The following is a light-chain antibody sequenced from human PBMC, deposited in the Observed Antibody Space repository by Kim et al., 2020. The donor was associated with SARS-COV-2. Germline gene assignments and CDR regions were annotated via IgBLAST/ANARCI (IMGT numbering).Light chain of an antibody. CDR1: QSVSSSY. V-gene: IGKV3D-7*01. CDR3: QQFYNFPT. CDR2: GAS. J-gene: IGKJ5*01. Sequence: PGERVTLSCRASQSVSSSYLTWYQQQPGQAPRLLIYGASTRATGIPARFSVSGSGTDFTLTISGLQPDDFAVYYFQQFYNFPTFCHAPRLE.